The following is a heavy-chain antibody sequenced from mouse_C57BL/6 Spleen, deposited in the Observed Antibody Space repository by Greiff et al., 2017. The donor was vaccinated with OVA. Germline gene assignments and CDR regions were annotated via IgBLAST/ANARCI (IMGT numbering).Heavy chain of an antibody. J-gene: IGHJ2*01. CDR3: TLIYYDYDDGGFDY. D-gene: IGHD2-4*01. CDR2: IRNKANNHAT. V-gene: IGHV6-6*01. Sequence: EVKLVESGGGLVQPGGSMKLSCAASGFTFSDAWMAWVRQSPETGLEWVAEIRNKANNHATYYAESVKGRFTISRDDSKSSVYLQMNSLRAEDTGIYYCTLIYYDYDDGGFDYWGQGTTLTVSS. CDR1: GFTFSDAW.